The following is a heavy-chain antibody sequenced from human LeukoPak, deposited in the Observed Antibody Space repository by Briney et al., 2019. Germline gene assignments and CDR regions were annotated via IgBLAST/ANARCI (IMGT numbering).Heavy chain of an antibody. CDR2: IIPILGIA. J-gene: IGHJ4*02. CDR3: ARDRSSSSGLDY. V-gene: IGHV1-69*04. Sequence: ASVKVSCKASGGTFSSYAISWVRQAPGQGLEWMGRIIPILGIANYAQKFQGRVTITADKSTSTAYMELSSLRSEDTAVYYCARDRSSSSGLDYWGQGTLVTVSS. CDR1: GGTFSSYA. D-gene: IGHD6-6*01.